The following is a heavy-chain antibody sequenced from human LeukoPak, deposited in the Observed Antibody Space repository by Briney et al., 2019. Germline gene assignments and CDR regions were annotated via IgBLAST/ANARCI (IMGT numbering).Heavy chain of an antibody. V-gene: IGHV3-23*01. J-gene: IGHJ5*02. D-gene: IGHD6-6*01. CDR1: GFTFSNYD. CDR3: ARASIAARPGWFDP. CDR2: IRDSGDST. Sequence: GGSLRLSCAASGFTFSNYDMSWVRQTPGKGLEWVSGIRDSGDSTYYADSVKGRFTISRDNVKNSLYLQMNSLRAEDTAVYYCARASIAARPGWFDPWGQGTLVTVSS.